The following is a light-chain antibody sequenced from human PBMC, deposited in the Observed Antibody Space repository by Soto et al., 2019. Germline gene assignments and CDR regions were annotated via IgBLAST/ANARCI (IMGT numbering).Light chain of an antibody. CDR1: SSNIGAGYD. J-gene: IGLJ2*01. V-gene: IGLV1-40*01. CDR3: QSYDSSLSGYVV. CDR2: GNS. Sequence: QPVLTQPPSVSGAPGQRVTISCTGSSSNIGAGYDVHWYQQLPGTAPKVLIYGNSNRPSGVPDRFSGSRSGTSASLAITGLQAEDEADYYCQSYDSSLSGYVVFGGGTQLTVL.